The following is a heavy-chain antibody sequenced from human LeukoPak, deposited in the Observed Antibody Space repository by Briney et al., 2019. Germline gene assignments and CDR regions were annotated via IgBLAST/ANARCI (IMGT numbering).Heavy chain of an antibody. D-gene: IGHD3-9*01. V-gene: IGHV3-23*01. CDR2: ITGRDSGT. CDR1: GFTFSNYA. Sequence: GASLRLSCAASGFTFSNYAISSVRQAPGKGLEWVLSITGRDSGTYYADSVKGRFTISRDNSRNTLYLQINSLRAEDTAVYYCAKWGDYDILTGYYDSDYWGQGTQVTVSS. J-gene: IGHJ4*02. CDR3: AKWGDYDILTGYYDSDY.